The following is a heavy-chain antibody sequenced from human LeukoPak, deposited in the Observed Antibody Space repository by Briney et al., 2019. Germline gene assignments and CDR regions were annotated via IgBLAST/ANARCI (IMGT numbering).Heavy chain of an antibody. CDR1: GDSISSDDSY. V-gene: IGHV4-31*03. CDR2: IYYSGSS. J-gene: IGHJ4*02. Sequence: SETLSLICTVSGDSISSDDSYWSWLRQHPGKGLEWIGYIYYSGSSYYVPSLQSRVSMSVDTSKNQFSLKLSSVTAADTAVYYCARQNFDQYYFDFWGQGTLVTVSS. D-gene: IGHD3-9*01. CDR3: ARQNFDQYYFDF.